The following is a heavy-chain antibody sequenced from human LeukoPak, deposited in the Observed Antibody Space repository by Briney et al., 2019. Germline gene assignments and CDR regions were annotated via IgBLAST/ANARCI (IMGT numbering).Heavy chain of an antibody. D-gene: IGHD4-11*01. CDR2: IYYSGST. Sequence: SETLSLTRTVSGGSISSYYWSWIRQPPGKGLEWIGYIYYSGSTNYNPSLKSRVTISVDTSKNQFSLKLSSVTAADTAVYYCARRYSNYFFDYWGQGTLVTVSS. CDR1: GGSISSYY. CDR3: ARRYSNYFFDY. J-gene: IGHJ4*02. V-gene: IGHV4-59*08.